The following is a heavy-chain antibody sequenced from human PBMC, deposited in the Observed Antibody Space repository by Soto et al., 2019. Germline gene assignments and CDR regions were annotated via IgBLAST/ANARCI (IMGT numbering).Heavy chain of an antibody. V-gene: IGHV4-4*02. Sequence: QVQLQESGPGLVKPWGTLSVTCTVSGDSIKSNVWWSWVRQSPGMALEWIGEVFYKGITNYNQSLKSRVTMTIDKSRNQFSLIMTSMTAADTGIYYCARDAAVTGEADRFDHWGQGLLVIVSS. D-gene: IGHD6-19*01. J-gene: IGHJ4*02. CDR1: GDSIKSNVW. CDR2: VFYKGIT. CDR3: ARDAAVTGEADRFDH.